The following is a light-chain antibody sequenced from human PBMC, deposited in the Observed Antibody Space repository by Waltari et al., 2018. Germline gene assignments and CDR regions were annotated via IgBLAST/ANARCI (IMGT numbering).Light chain of an antibody. V-gene: IGKV3-20*01. Sequence: EIVLTQSPGTLSLSPGERATLSCRASQSVSRTLAWYQQKPGQAPKLLIYVASIRATGIPDRCTGSGSGTDFSLTISSLEPEDFAIYFCQHYVRLPATFGQGTKVEIK. CDR2: VAS. CDR3: QHYVRLPAT. J-gene: IGKJ1*01. CDR1: QSVSRT.